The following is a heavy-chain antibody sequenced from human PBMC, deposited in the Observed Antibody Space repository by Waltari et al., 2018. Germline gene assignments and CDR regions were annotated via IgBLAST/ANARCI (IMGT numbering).Heavy chain of an antibody. J-gene: IGHJ6*02. CDR2: INSDGSN. D-gene: IGHD3-10*01. Sequence: QVQLQQWGAGLLKPSETLSLTCAVYDGYFSGYFWSWIRQSPGKGLEWIGQINSDGSNIDNPSLNSRVAMSVDTLKSQISLRLTSVTAADAAVYYCARVGEYHGSGRFGLDVWGQGTRVTVSS. CDR3: ARVGEYHGSGRFGLDV. V-gene: IGHV4-34*01. CDR1: DGYFSGYF.